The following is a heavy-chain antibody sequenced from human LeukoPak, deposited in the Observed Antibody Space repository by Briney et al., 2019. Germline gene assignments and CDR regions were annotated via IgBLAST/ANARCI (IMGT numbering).Heavy chain of an antibody. V-gene: IGHV4-39*01. CDR2: IYFSGTP. J-gene: IGHJ5*01. Sequence: SETLSLTCTLSRGSIRTADYYWAWVRQPPGEGLEWLGSIYFSGTPYFNPSLKSQVAVSIDTSKNQFSLKVTSVNASNTAVYFCARTSSWYAGAWFDSWGEGTLVTVSS. CDR3: ARTSSWYAGAWFDS. CDR1: RGSIRTADYY. D-gene: IGHD6-13*01.